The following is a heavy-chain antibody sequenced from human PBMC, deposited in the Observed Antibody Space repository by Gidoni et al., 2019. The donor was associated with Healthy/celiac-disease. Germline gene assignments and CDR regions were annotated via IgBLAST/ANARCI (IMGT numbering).Heavy chain of an antibody. CDR1: GFTFSSYA. V-gene: IGHV3-23*01. CDR3: AKDRGGIFGVVIKSFYFDY. CDR2: ISGSGGST. D-gene: IGHD3-3*01. J-gene: IGHJ4*02. Sequence: EVQLLESGGGLVQPGGSLRLSCAASGFTFSSYAMSCVRQAPGKWLEWVSVISGSGGSTYYADSVKGRFTISRDNSKNTLYLQMNSLRAEDTAVYYCAKDRGGIFGVVIKSFYFDYWGQGTLVTVSS.